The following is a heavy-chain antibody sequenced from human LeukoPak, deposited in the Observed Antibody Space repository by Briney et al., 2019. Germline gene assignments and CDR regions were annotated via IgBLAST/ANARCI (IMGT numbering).Heavy chain of an antibody. D-gene: IGHD3-10*01. CDR2: INPSGGNT. CDR3: AKERKASGTTSFDS. J-gene: IGHJ4*02. Sequence: GGSLRLSCAASGFTFSSYAMTWVRQAPGKGLEWASGINPSGGNTYYPDSVRGRFTISRDNSKNTLSLQMSSLRAEDTAVYYCAKERKASGTTSFDSWGQGTLVTVSS. V-gene: IGHV3-23*01. CDR1: GFTFSSYA.